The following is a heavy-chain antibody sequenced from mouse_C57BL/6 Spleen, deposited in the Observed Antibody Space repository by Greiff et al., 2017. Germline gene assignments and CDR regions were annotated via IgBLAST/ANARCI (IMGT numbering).Heavy chain of an antibody. CDR3: ARGLYGSSHDWYFDV. CDR1: GYTFTSYW. J-gene: IGHJ1*03. V-gene: IGHV1-55*01. D-gene: IGHD1-1*01. CDR2: IYPGSGST. Sequence: QVQLQQPGAELVKPGASVKMSCKASGYTFTSYWITWVKQRPGQGLEWIGDIYPGSGSTNYNEKFKSKATLTVDTSSSTAYMQLSSLTSEDSAVYYCARGLYGSSHDWYFDVWGTGTTVTVSS.